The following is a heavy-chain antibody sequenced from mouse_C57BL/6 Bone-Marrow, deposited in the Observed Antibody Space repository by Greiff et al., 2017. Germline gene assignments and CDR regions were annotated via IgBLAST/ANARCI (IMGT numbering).Heavy chain of an antibody. Sequence: QVQLQQPGAELVKPGASVKMSCKASGYTFTSYWITWVKQRPGQGLEWIGDIYPGSGSTNYNEKFKGKATLTVDTSSSTAYMQLSSLTSADSAVYYCARCGNDFYWYFDVWGTGTTVTVSS. CDR1: GYTFTSYW. CDR2: IYPGSGST. D-gene: IGHD2-2*01. V-gene: IGHV1-55*01. J-gene: IGHJ1*03. CDR3: ARCGNDFYWYFDV.